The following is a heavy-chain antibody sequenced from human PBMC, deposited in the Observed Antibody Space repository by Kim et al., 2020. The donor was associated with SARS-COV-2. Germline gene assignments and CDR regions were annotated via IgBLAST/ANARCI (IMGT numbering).Heavy chain of an antibody. CDR3: AREVVRGVIDY. V-gene: IGHV4-39*07. CDR2: T. Sequence: TYYNPSLKSRVTISVDTSKNQFSLKLSSVTAADTAVYYCAREVVRGVIDYWGQGTLVTVSS. D-gene: IGHD3-10*01. J-gene: IGHJ4*02.